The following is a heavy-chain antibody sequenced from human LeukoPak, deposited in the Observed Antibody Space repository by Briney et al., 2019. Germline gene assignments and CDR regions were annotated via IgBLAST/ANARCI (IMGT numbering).Heavy chain of an antibody. Sequence: PGGSLRLSCAASGFTFRSYEMNWVRQAPRKGLEWISHINSGGQTIHYADSVKGRFTISRDNAKNSLYLRMNSLRADDTAVYYCARLIRGFSSAYWGHGTLVTVSS. D-gene: IGHD5-18*01. CDR1: GFTFRSYE. J-gene: IGHJ4*01. CDR2: INSGGQTI. V-gene: IGHV3-48*03. CDR3: ARLIRGFSSAY.